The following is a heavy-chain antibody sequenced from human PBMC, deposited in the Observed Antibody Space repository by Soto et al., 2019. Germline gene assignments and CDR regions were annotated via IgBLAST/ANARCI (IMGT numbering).Heavy chain of an antibody. J-gene: IGHJ3*02. CDR2: IYWNDDK. CDR3: ASMTTVATAAFDI. Sequence: QITLKESGPTQVKPTQTLTLTCTASGLSFGTSGVGVGWIRRPPGEALEWLGLIYWNDDKRYSPSLKSSLTITKDTSKNPVVLTMTNVDPVDTATYYCASMTTVATAAFDIWGQGTMVTVSS. D-gene: IGHD4-17*01. V-gene: IGHV2-5*01. CDR1: GLSFGTSGVG.